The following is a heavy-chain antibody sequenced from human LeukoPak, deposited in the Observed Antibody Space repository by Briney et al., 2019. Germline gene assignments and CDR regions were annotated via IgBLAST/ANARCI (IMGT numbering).Heavy chain of an antibody. Sequence: PSESLSLTCTVSDGSIGSYYWSWIRQPPGKGLEWIGYIYYSGSTNYNPSLKSRVTISVDTSKNQFSLRLSSVTAADTAVYYCARDSRRDDVFDIWGQGTMVTVSS. J-gene: IGHJ3*02. CDR1: DGSIGSYY. CDR3: ARDSRRDDVFDI. V-gene: IGHV4-59*01. CDR2: IYYSGST.